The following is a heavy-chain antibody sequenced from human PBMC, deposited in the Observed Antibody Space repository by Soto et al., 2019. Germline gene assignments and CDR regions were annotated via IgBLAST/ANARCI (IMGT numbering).Heavy chain of an antibody. CDR3: ARVLSPGAATYYFDY. CDR2: IYYSGST. D-gene: IGHD2-15*01. J-gene: IGHJ4*02. CDR1: GGSISSYY. Sequence: SETLSLTCTVSGGSISSYYWSWIRQPPGKGLEWIGYIYYSGSTNYNPSLKSRVTISVDTSKNQFSLKLSSVTAADTAVYYCARVLSPGAATYYFDYWGQATLVTVSS. V-gene: IGHV4-59*01.